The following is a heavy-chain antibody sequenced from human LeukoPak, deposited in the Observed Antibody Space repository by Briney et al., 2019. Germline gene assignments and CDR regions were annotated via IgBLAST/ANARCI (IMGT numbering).Heavy chain of an antibody. Sequence: GGSLRLSCAASGFTFSSYGMHWFRQAPGKGLEWVAVISYDGSNKYYADSVKGRFTISRDNSKNTLYLQMNSLRVEDTAVYYCAKGGFDWFGDDYWGLGTLVTVSS. CDR1: GFTFSSYG. D-gene: IGHD3-10*01. CDR3: AKGGFDWFGDDY. V-gene: IGHV3-30*18. CDR2: ISYDGSNK. J-gene: IGHJ4*02.